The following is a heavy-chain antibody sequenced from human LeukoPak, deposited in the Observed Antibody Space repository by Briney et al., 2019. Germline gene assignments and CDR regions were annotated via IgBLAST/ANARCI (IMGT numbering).Heavy chain of an antibody. J-gene: IGHJ4*02. CDR3: ARELDTAMVGPDY. D-gene: IGHD5-18*01. Sequence: PGGSLRLSCAASGFTFSSYAMSWVRQAPGKGLEWIGSIYYSGSTYYNPSLKSRVTISVDTSKNQFSLKLSSVTAADTAVYYCARELDTAMVGPDYWGQGTLVTVSS. CDR1: GFTFSSYA. V-gene: IGHV4-39*01. CDR2: IYYSGST.